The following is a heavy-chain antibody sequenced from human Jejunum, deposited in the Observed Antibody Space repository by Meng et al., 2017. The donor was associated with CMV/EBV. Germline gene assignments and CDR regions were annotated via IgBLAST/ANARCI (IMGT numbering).Heavy chain of an antibody. Sequence: QPQLQESGPGLVEPSETRSLTCTVSGGSISSRGYYWGLNRQPPGKGLEWIGSIYYSGRTYYNPSLKRRVTISVDTSKNQFFLKLGSVTAADTAVYHCLRGSGGSVWGQGTLVTVSS. CDR2: IYYSGRT. V-gene: IGHV4-39*07. D-gene: IGHD3-10*01. CDR3: LRGSGGSV. J-gene: IGHJ1*01. CDR1: GGSISSRGYY.